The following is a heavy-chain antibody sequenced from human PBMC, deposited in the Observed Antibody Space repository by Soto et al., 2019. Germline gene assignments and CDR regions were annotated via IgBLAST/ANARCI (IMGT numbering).Heavy chain of an antibody. CDR2: IYPGDSDT. V-gene: IGHV5-51*01. Sequence: PGESLKISCKGSGYSFTSYWIGWVRQMPGKGLECMGIIYPGDSDTRYSPSFQGQVTISADKSISTAYLQWSSLKASDTAMYYCARHSTQTPYSYGRIGYYYYYGMDVWGQGTTVTVSS. CDR1: GYSFTSYW. D-gene: IGHD5-18*01. J-gene: IGHJ6*02. CDR3: ARHSTQTPYSYGRIGYYYYYGMDV.